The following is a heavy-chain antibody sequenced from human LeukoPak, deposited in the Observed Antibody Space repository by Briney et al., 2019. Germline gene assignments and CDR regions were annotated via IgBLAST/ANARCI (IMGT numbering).Heavy chain of an antibody. D-gene: IGHD1-14*01. J-gene: IGHJ3*02. CDR2: IYPGDSDT. V-gene: IGHV5-51*01. CDR3: ARRIYMGNDAFDI. Sequence: GESLKISCKGSGYSFSNYWIAWVRQMPGKGLEWMGIIYPGDSDTRYSPSFQGQVTISADKSISTAYLQWSSLKASDTAMHYCARRIYMGNDAFDIWGQGTMVTVSS. CDR1: GYSFSNYW.